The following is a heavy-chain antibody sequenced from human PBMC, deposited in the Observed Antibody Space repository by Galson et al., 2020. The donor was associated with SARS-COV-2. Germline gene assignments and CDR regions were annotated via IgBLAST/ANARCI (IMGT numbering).Heavy chain of an antibody. CDR2: ISKSGNTI. D-gene: IGHD1-1*01. CDR3: ARAWTSSLTTTWGDAFDV. J-gene: IGHJ3*01. V-gene: IGHV3-48*03. CDR1: GFTFSNCE. Sequence: GESLKISCAASGFTFSNCEMNWVRQAPGKGLEWVSYISKSGNTIYYADSVKGRFTISRDNAKNSLYLQMNSLRAEDTAVYYCARAWTSSLTTTWGDAFDVWGQGTMVTVSS.